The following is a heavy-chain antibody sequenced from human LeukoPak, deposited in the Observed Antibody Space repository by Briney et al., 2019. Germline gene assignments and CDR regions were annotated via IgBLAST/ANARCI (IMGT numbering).Heavy chain of an antibody. CDR3: ARYCSSTSCYCD. D-gene: IGHD2-2*01. V-gene: IGHV3-64*01. CDR2: ISTNGGST. Sequence: GGSLRLSCAASGFTFSSYDMHWVRQAPGEGLEYVSAISTNGGSTDYANSVKGRSTISRDNSKNTLYLQMGSLRAEDMAVYYCARYCSSTSCYCDWGQGTLVTVSS. J-gene: IGHJ4*02. CDR1: GFTFSSYD.